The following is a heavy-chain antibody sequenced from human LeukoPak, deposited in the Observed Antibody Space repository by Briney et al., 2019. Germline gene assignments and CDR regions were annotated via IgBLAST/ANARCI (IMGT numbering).Heavy chain of an antibody. CDR2: ISSSSSYI. V-gene: IGHV3-21*01. Sequence: KPGGSLRLSCAASGFIFSDYSMNWVRQAPGKGLEWVSSISSSSSYIYYADSVKGRFTISRDNAKNSLYLQMNSLRAEDTAVYYCASYLRYYDYWSGYNADYYLDSWGQGTLVTVSS. D-gene: IGHD3-3*01. CDR3: ASYLRYYDYWSGYNADYYLDS. CDR1: GFIFSDYS. J-gene: IGHJ4*02.